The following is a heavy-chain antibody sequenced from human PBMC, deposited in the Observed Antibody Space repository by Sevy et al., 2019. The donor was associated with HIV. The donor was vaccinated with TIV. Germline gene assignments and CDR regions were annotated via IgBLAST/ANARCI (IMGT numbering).Heavy chain of an antibody. CDR3: VKAPNDYDNSGWAGLEV. J-gene: IGHJ6*02. CDR1: GFTFNFYG. D-gene: IGHD3-22*01. V-gene: IGHV3-30*18. Sequence: GVSLRLSCAASGFTFNFYGMHWVRQAPGKGLEWVALISYDGNLKYYADSAKGRFTISRDNSKNTLYLQMNSLRPEDTAVYYCVKAPNDYDNSGWAGLEVWGQGTTVTVSS. CDR2: ISYDGNLK.